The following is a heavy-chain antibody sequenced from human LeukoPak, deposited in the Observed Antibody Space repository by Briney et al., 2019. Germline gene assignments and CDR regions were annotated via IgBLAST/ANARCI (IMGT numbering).Heavy chain of an antibody. J-gene: IGHJ4*02. V-gene: IGHV1-46*01. D-gene: IGHD3-22*01. CDR1: GYTFTSYY. CDR2: INPSGGST. Sequence: APVKVSCKASGYTFTSYYMHWVRQAPGQGLEWMGIINPSGGSTSYAQKLQGRVTMTRDTSTSTAYMELSSLRSQDTAVYYCARDPPTQAADSSGYYSQNHFDYWGQGTLSPSPQ. CDR3: ARDPPTQAADSSGYYSQNHFDY.